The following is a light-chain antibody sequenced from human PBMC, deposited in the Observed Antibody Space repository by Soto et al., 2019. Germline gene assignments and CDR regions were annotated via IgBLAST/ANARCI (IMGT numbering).Light chain of an antibody. CDR2: GAS. CDR3: QQYGSSPWT. Sequence: EIVLTQSPGTLSLSPGERATLSCRASQSVSSSFLAWYQQKPGQAPRLLIYGASSRATGIPDRFSGSGSGTDFTLTISRLEPEDFAVYYCQQYGSSPWTFVQGTKVEFK. J-gene: IGKJ1*01. CDR1: QSVSSSF. V-gene: IGKV3-20*01.